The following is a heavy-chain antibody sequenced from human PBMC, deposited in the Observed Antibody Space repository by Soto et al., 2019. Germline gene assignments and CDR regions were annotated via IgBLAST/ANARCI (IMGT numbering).Heavy chain of an antibody. J-gene: IGHJ6*02. CDR3: AKGRNSGEFYYYYGMDV. CDR2: ISYDGSNK. CDR1: GVTFSSYG. Sequence: PXGSLRLSCAASGVTFSSYGMHWVRQAPGKGLDWVAVISYDGSNKYYADSVKGRFTISRDNSKNTLYLQMNSLRAEDTAVYYCAKGRNSGEFYYYYGMDVWGQGTTVTVSS. V-gene: IGHV3-30*18. D-gene: IGHD3-10*01.